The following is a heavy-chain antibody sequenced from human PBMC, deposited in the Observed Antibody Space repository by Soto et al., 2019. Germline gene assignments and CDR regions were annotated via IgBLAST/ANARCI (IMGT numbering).Heavy chain of an antibody. V-gene: IGHV1-18*01. D-gene: IGHD2-8*01. CDR1: GYTFSNFG. CDR2: ISPYNGNT. J-gene: IGHJ4*02. CDR3: ARDRLGVSVSGGGFDS. Sequence: QVQLVQSGGEVKKPGASVKVSCKASGYTFSNFGLSWVRQAPGQGLELMGWISPYNGNTNYAQKLQGRLTMTTDTSTSTAYMELRSLRSDDSVVYFCARDRLGVSVSGGGFDSWGEGPLVTISS.